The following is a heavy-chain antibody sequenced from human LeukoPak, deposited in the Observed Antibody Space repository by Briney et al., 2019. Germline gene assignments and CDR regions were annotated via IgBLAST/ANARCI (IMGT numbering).Heavy chain of an antibody. CDR3: AKDPTAMVSYYFDY. Sequence: GGSLRLSCAASGFTFSDYYMSWIRQAPGKGLEWVSAISGSGGSTYYADSVKGRFTISRDNSKNTLYLQMNSLRAEDTAVYYCAKDPTAMVSYYFDYRGQGTLVTVSS. V-gene: IGHV3-23*01. CDR2: ISGSGGST. CDR1: GFTFSDYY. J-gene: IGHJ4*02. D-gene: IGHD5-18*01.